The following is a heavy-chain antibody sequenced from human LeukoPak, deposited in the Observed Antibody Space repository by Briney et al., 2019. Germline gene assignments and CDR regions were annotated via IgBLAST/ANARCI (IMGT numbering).Heavy chain of an antibody. D-gene: IGHD3-3*01. Sequence: GGSLRLSCAASGFTFSSYAMSWVRQAPGKGLEWVSAISGSGGSTYYADSVKGRFTISRDNSKNTLYLQMNSLRAEDTAVYYCAKLSQRGGDFGSVYYTGDAFDIWGQGTMVTVSS. CDR1: GFTFSSYA. J-gene: IGHJ3*02. CDR2: ISGSGGST. CDR3: AKLSQRGGDFGSVYYTGDAFDI. V-gene: IGHV3-23*01.